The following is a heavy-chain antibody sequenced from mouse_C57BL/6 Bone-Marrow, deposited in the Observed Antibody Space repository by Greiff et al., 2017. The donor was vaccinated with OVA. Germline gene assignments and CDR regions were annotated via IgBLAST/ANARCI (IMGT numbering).Heavy chain of an antibody. V-gene: IGHV5-4*01. J-gene: IGHJ3*01. CDR1: GFTFSSYA. CDR2: ISDGGSYT. CDR3: ARGRPFAY. Sequence: EVQLQESGEGLVKPGGSLKLSCAASGFTFSSYAMSWVRQTPEKRLEWVATISDGGSYTYYPDNVKGRFTISRDNAKNNLYLQMSHLKSEDTAMYYCARGRPFAYWGQGTLVTVSA.